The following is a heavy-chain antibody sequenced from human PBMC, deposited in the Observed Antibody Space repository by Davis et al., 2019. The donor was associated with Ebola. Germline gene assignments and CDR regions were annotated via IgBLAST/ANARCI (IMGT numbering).Heavy chain of an antibody. J-gene: IGHJ1*01. Sequence: SVKVSCKASGGTFSTYTLNWVRQAPGQRLKWMGGIVPIFGSAHYAQKFQGRVTITADESTNTAFMELTSLTSEDTAVYYCARGPYSSDWYGVFWGQGTLVTVSS. CDR2: IVPIFGSA. CDR1: GGTFSTYT. V-gene: IGHV1-69*13. CDR3: ARGPYSSDWYGVF. D-gene: IGHD6-19*01.